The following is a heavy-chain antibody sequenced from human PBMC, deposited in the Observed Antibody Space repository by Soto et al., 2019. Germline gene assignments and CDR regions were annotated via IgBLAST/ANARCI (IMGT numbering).Heavy chain of an antibody. V-gene: IGHV3-72*01. CDR2: SRNRTKSYTT. CDR3: ARVIVGGSARFDY. D-gene: IGHD2-15*01. J-gene: IGHJ4*02. Sequence: EVQLVESGGDLVQPGGSLRLSCAASGFTFSDYYMDGVRQAPGKGLEWVGRSRNRTKSYTTEYAASVKGRFTISRDDSKSSLYLQMDSLKTEDTAVYYCARVIVGGSARFDYWGQGTLVTVSS. CDR1: GFTFSDYY.